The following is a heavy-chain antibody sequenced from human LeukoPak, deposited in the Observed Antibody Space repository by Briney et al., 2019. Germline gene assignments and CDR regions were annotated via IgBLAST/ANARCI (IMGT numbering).Heavy chain of an antibody. CDR3: ASLSIAAPPTPRYYYYYGMDV. J-gene: IGHJ6*02. CDR1: GFTFSSYG. CDR2: IWYDGSNK. D-gene: IGHD6-6*01. V-gene: IGHV3-33*01. Sequence: PGGSLRLSCAASGFTFSSYGMHWVRQAPGKGLEWVAVIWYDGSNKYYADSVKGRFTISRDNSKNTLYLQMNSLRAEDTAVYYCASLSIAAPPTPRYYYYYGMDVWGQGTTVTVSS.